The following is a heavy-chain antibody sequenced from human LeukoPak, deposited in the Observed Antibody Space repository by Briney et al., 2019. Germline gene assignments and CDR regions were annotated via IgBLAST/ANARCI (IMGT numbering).Heavy chain of an antibody. CDR2: ISSSSSTI. J-gene: IGHJ4*02. D-gene: IGHD3-3*01. V-gene: IGHV3-48*01. Sequence: GGSLRLSCAASGFTSSNYNMNWVRQAPGKGLEWVSYISSSSSTIYYADSVKGRFTISRDNAKNSLYLQMNSLRVEDTAVFYCARDRGGTDDFWSGYYTGYFDYWGQGTLVTVSS. CDR1: GFTSSNYN. CDR3: ARDRGGTDDFWSGYYTGYFDY.